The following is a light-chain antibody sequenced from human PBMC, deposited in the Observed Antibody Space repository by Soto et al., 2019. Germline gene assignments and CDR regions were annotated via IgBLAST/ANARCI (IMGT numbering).Light chain of an antibody. Sequence: EIVLTQSPATLSLSPGERATLPCRASQSVTSNFAWYQQKPGQAPRLLIYDASKRATGVPARFSGSGSGTDFSLTISSLEPEDFAVYYCQQRGTWPPLFAFGPGTRVDI. CDR1: QSVTSN. CDR2: DAS. J-gene: IGKJ3*01. CDR3: QQRGTWPPLFA. V-gene: IGKV3-11*01.